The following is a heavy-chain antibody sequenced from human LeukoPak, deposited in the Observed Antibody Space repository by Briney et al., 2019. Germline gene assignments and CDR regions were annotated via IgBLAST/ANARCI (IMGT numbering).Heavy chain of an antibody. Sequence: SETLSLTCTVSGGSLSSDADYWSWIRQHPGKGLEWIGYIYFGGNTYYNPSLKSRVSISVDTSKNQFSLKLNSVTAADTAVYYCARVGEDPAVKPPSIWFDPWGQGTLVTVSS. J-gene: IGHJ5*02. V-gene: IGHV4-31*03. CDR3: ARVGEDPAVKPPSIWFDP. CDR1: GGSLSSDADY. CDR2: IYFGGNT. D-gene: IGHD1-14*01.